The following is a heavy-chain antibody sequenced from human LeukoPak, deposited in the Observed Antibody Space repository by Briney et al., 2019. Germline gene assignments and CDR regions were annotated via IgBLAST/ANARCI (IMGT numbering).Heavy chain of an antibody. J-gene: IGHJ3*02. V-gene: IGHV3-48*04. CDR2: ISSSSSSI. CDR3: ARQETSSYNGAFDI. Sequence: PGGSLRLSCVASGFTFSISSMSWVRQAPGKGLEWVSYISSSSSSIYDADSVRGRLTISRDNAKNSLYLQMNSLRADDTAVYHCARQETSSYNGAFDIWGQGTMVTVSS. D-gene: IGHD1-26*01. CDR1: GFTFSISS.